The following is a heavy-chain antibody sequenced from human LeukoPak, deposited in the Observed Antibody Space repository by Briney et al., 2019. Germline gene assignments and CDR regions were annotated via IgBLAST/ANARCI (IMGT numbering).Heavy chain of an antibody. Sequence: SETLSLTCAVYGGSFSGYYWSWIRQPPGKGLEWTGEINHRGSTNYNPSLKSRVTISVDTSKNQFSLKLSSVTAADTAVYYCARGVRSSIYSYGFMNYWGQGTLVTVSS. D-gene: IGHD5-18*01. J-gene: IGHJ4*02. CDR3: ARGVRSSIYSYGFMNY. CDR1: GGSFSGYY. CDR2: INHRGST. V-gene: IGHV4-34*01.